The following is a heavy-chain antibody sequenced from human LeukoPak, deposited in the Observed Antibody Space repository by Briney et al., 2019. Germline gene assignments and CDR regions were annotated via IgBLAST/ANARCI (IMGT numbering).Heavy chain of an antibody. V-gene: IGHV3-21*01. CDR3: AREMRGYSYGSADY. CDR2: ISSSSSYI. J-gene: IGHJ4*02. CDR1: GFTFSSYS. Sequence: GGSLRLSCAASGFTFSSYSMNWVRQAPGKGLEWVSSISSSSSYIYYADSVKGRFTISRDNAKNSLYLQMNSLRAEVTAVYYCAREMRGYSYGSADYWGQGTLVTVSS. D-gene: IGHD5-18*01.